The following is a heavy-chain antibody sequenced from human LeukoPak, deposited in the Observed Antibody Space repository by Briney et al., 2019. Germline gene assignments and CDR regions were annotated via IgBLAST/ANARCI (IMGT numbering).Heavy chain of an antibody. CDR3: ARRDSSVWYLDY. CDR1: GGSMSSYY. D-gene: IGHD6-19*01. Sequence: SETLSLTCNVSGGSMSSYYWXXXRQTPGKXXXXIGYIXXXGSTNNNPSLKSRVTISIETSKNQFSLRLSSVTAADTAIYYCARRDSSVWYLDYWGQGTLVTVSS. J-gene: IGHJ4*02. V-gene: IGHV4-59*08. CDR2: IXXXGST.